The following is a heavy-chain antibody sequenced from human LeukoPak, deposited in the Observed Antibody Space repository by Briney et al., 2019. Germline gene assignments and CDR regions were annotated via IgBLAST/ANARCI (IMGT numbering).Heavy chain of an antibody. V-gene: IGHV3-30*04. J-gene: IGHJ4*02. Sequence: GGSLRLSCAASGFTFSRYAMHWVRQAPGKGLEWVAVISRDGENQNYADSVKGRLIISRDNSKNTLFLQMNSLRADDTAVYYCARDPGYDSSGYWGYWGQGTLVTVSS. D-gene: IGHD3-22*01. CDR3: ARDPGYDSSGYWGY. CDR1: GFTFSRYA. CDR2: ISRDGENQ.